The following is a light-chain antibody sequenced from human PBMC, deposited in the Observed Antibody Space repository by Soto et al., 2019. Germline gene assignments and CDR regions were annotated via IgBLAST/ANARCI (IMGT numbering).Light chain of an antibody. Sequence: EIVLTQSPATLSLSPGERATLSCRASQSVSSYLAWYQQKPGQAPRLLIYDASNRATGVPARFSGSGSGTDFTITISSLEPEDFAVYDCQQRSNWPLTFGGGTKVEIK. CDR2: DAS. CDR3: QQRSNWPLT. CDR1: QSVSSY. V-gene: IGKV3-11*01. J-gene: IGKJ4*01.